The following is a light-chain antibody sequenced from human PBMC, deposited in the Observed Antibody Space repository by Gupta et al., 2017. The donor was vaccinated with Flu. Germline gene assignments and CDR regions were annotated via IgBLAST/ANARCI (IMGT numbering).Light chain of an antibody. Sequence: QSVMTQPPSVSGTPGQRVTISCSGSSSDIGRNTVNWYRQLPGTAPKLLIYNNDQRPSGVPDRFSGSKSGTSASLAVSGLQSEDEADYYSAAWDDMDAFVFGGGTKVTVL. CDR1: SSDIGRNT. CDR2: NND. J-gene: IGLJ1*01. CDR3: AAWDDMDAFV. V-gene: IGLV1-44*01.